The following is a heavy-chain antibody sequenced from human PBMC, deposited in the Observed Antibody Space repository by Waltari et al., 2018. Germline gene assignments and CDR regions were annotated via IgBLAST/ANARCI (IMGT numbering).Heavy chain of an antibody. V-gene: IGHV1-2*02. CDR3: ARGREKGWFDP. J-gene: IGHJ5*02. CDR2: INPNSGDT. Sequence: QVQLVQSGAEVKKPGASVKVSCQASGYTFSDYYMHWVRQAPGQGLEWMGWINPNSGDTNYGQQFRGRVSMTWDTVTTTVYMEMTRLRSDDTAVYYCARGREKGWFDPWGQGTLVTVSS. D-gene: IGHD3-10*01. CDR1: GYTFSDYY.